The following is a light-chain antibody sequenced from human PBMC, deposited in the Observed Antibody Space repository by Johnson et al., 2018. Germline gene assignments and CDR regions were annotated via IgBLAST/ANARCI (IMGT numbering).Light chain of an antibody. CDR1: SSNIGNNY. Sequence: QSVLTQPPSVSAAPGQKVTISCSGSSSNIGNNYVSWYQQLPGTAPKLLIYENNKRPSGIPDRFSGSKSGTSATLGITGLQTGDEAVYYCGTWDSSLSAGNVVGTETKVTVL. J-gene: IGLJ1*01. CDR3: GTWDSSLSAGNV. CDR2: ENN. V-gene: IGLV1-51*02.